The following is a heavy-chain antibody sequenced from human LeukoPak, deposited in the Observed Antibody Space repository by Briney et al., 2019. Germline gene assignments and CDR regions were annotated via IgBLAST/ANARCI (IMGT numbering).Heavy chain of an antibody. CDR2: TIPILGIA. Sequence: ASVKVSCKASGGTFSSYAISWVRQAPGQGLEWTGRTIPILGIANYAQKFQGRVTITADKSTSTAYMELSSLRSEDTAVYYCARDLGPYCSSGSCYSYYFDYWGQGTLVTVSS. CDR1: GGTFSSYA. D-gene: IGHD2-15*01. V-gene: IGHV1-69*04. J-gene: IGHJ4*02. CDR3: ARDLGPYCSSGSCYSYYFDY.